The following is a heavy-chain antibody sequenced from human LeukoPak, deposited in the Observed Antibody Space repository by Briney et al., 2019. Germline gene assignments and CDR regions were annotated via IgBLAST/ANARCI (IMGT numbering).Heavy chain of an antibody. Sequence: SETLSLTCAIYGGSFSAYYWSWIRQSPGKGLEWIGEINHRGGTNYNPSLKSRVTMSVDTSKNQFSLKLSSVTAADTAVYYCARSIASSGYYDNWFDPWGQGTLVTVSS. CDR2: INHRGGT. V-gene: IGHV4-34*01. CDR3: ARSIASSGYYDNWFDP. J-gene: IGHJ5*02. D-gene: IGHD3-22*01. CDR1: GGSFSAYY.